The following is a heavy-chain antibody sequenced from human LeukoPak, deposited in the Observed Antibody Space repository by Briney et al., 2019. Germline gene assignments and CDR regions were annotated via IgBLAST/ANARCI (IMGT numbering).Heavy chain of an antibody. CDR2: IYDSGST. Sequence: SETLSLTCTVSGGSISSSSYYWGWIRQSPGKGLEWIGSIYDSGSTYSNPSLKSRVTISVDTSKNQFSLKLSSVTAADTAVYYCALISTTVSAPLDYWGQGTLVTVSS. J-gene: IGHJ4*02. CDR1: GGSISSSSYY. D-gene: IGHD2-2*01. V-gene: IGHV4-39*01. CDR3: ALISTTVSAPLDY.